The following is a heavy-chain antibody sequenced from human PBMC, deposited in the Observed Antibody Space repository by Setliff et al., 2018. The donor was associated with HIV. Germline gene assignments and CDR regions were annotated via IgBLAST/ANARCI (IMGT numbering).Heavy chain of an antibody. J-gene: IGHJ4*02. D-gene: IGHD2-15*01. Sequence: ASVKVSCKASGFTFTSYGISWVRQAPGQGLEWMGWISAYNGNTNYAQNFKGSVTMTTDTSTSTVYMELRSLRSVDTAVYYCAKGGGYLDFWGQGTPVTVSS. CDR2: ISAYNGNT. V-gene: IGHV1-18*01. CDR1: GFTFTSYG. CDR3: AKGGGYLDF.